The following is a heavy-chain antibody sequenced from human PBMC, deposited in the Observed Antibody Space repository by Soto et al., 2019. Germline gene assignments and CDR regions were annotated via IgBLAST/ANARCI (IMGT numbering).Heavy chain of an antibody. CDR3: ARSPNYYYYGFDV. Sequence: PSETLSLTCTVSGGSVSSGDYFWSWLRQSPGKRLEWIAYIYYSGSTNYNPSLKSRATISVDTSKSQVSLTLTSMTAADAAVYYCARSPNYYYYGFDVWGQGTTVTVSS. CDR2: IYYSGST. J-gene: IGHJ6*02. V-gene: IGHV4-61*08. D-gene: IGHD3-10*01. CDR1: GGSVSSGDYF.